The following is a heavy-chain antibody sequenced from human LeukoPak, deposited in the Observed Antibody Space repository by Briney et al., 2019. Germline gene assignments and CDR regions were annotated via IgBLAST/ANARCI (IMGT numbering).Heavy chain of an antibody. CDR3: ARDHYYGSGSYSP. D-gene: IGHD3-10*01. CDR2: IYSSGST. CDR1: GGSISSGSYY. J-gene: IGHJ5*02. Sequence: SETLSLTCTVSGGSISSGSYYWSWIRQPAGKELEWIGRIYSSGSTNYNPSLKSRVTISVDTSKNQFSLKLSSVTAADTAVYYCARDHYYGSGSYSPWGQGTLVTVSS. V-gene: IGHV4-61*02.